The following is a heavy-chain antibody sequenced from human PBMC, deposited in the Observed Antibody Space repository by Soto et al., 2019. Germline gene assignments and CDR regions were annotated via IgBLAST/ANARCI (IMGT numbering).Heavy chain of an antibody. J-gene: IGHJ1*01. CDR1: GGSISTGGYY. V-gene: IGHV4-31*03. D-gene: IGHD3-10*01. CDR3: ATLGGYYDTSRPKFFPH. CDR2: LYYSGTT. Sequence: QVQLQESGPGLVKPSQTLSLTCTVSGGSISTGGYYWSWLRQHPGKGLECIGYLYYSGTTYYNQFLKRRLTISVDASKGQFSLKLSSVTAADTAVYYCATLGGYYDTSRPKFFPHWGQGALVTGSS.